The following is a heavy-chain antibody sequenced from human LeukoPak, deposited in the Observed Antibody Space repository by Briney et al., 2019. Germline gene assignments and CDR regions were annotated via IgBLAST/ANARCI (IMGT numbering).Heavy chain of an antibody. Sequence: PSETLSLTCTVSGGSVSGYYWSWIRQPPGKGLEWIGYCHYSGNTNYNPSLKSRATISVDMSKNQFSLTLNSVTAADTAVYYCARSASSTSRSAFDIWGQGTRVTASS. J-gene: IGHJ3*02. CDR3: ARSASSTSRSAFDI. CDR1: GGSVSGYY. CDR2: CHYSGNT. V-gene: IGHV4-59*02.